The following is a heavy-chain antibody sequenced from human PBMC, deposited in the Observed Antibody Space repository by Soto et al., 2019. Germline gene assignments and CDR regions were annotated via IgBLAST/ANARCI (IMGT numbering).Heavy chain of an antibody. D-gene: IGHD2-2*01. Sequence: PSETLSLTCTVSGGSISSGGYYWSWIRQHPGKGLEWIGYIYYSGSTYYNPSLKSRVTISVDTSKNQFSLKLSSVTAADTAVYYCGRRKVFCRCSSCRNWFDPWGQGTLVTVSS. CDR1: GGSISSGGYY. J-gene: IGHJ5*02. CDR2: IYYSGST. CDR3: GRRKVFCRCSSCRNWFDP. V-gene: IGHV4-31*03.